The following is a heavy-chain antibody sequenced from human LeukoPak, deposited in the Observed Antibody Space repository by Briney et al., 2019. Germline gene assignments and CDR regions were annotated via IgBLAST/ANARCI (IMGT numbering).Heavy chain of an antibody. Sequence: PGGSLRLSCAASGFTFSSYAMSWVRQAPGKGLEWVSAISGSGGSTYYADSVKGRFTIFRDNSKNTLYLQMNSLRAEDTAVYYCAKDAAVAGPLPPRYFDYWGQGTLVTVSS. D-gene: IGHD6-19*01. V-gene: IGHV3-23*01. J-gene: IGHJ4*02. CDR2: ISGSGGST. CDR3: AKDAAVAGPLPPRYFDY. CDR1: GFTFSSYA.